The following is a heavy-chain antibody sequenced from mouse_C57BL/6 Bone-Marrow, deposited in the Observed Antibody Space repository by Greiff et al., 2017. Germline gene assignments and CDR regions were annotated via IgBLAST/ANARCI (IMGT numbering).Heavy chain of an antibody. CDR3: GRVTLNYDYDGAY. Sequence: QVHVKQSGAELARPGASVKLSCKASGYTFTSYGISWVKQRTGQGLEWIGEIYPRSGNTYYNEKFKGKATLTADKSSSTAYMELRSLTSEDSAVYFCGRVTLNYDYDGAYWGQGTLVTVSA. J-gene: IGHJ3*01. V-gene: IGHV1-81*01. D-gene: IGHD2-4*01. CDR2: IYPRSGNT. CDR1: GYTFTSYG.